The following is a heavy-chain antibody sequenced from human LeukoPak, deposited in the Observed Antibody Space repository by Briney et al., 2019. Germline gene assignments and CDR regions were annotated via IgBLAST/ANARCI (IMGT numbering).Heavy chain of an antibody. CDR2: SSSSDDGK. CDR1: GLSLNNYA. CDR3: ARVTYGSGTYGAFDY. V-gene: IGHV3-23*01. D-gene: IGHD3-10*01. Sequence: GGSLRLSCTASGLSLNNYAMSWVRQVPGKGLEWVSASSSSDDGKWYAESVRGRFTISRDTSKNTVYLQMNSLRVEDAGVYYCARVTYGSGTYGAFDYWGQGTLVTVSS. J-gene: IGHJ4*02.